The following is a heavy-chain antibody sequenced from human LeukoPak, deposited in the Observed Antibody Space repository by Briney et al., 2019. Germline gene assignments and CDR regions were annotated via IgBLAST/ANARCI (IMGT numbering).Heavy chain of an antibody. V-gene: IGHV1-8*02. CDR3: ARLMRVPTVFFAP. J-gene: IGHJ5*02. CDR1: GYTLSDYD. D-gene: IGHD2-8*01. Sequence: GASVKVSCKASGYTLSDYDINWVRQAPGQGLEYMGWINPNSRIPSYAQKFQGRVTLTMDTSITTAYMELNRLTSDDTAIYYCARLMRVPTVFFAPWGEGTLVPVSS. CDR2: INPNSRIP.